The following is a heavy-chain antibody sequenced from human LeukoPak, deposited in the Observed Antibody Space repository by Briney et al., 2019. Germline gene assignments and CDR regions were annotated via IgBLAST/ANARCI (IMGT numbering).Heavy chain of an antibody. CDR2: ITSNGA. CDR1: GFTFDDYG. CDR3: IREATPGGGDY. V-gene: IGHV3-9*01. D-gene: IGHD2-15*01. Sequence: PGGLLRLSCAASGFTFDDYGMHWVRQAPEKGPEWVSGITSNGAGYADSVKGRFTISRDKAKKYLYLQMNSLRPEDTALYFCIREATPGGGDYWGQGTLVTVSS. J-gene: IGHJ4*02.